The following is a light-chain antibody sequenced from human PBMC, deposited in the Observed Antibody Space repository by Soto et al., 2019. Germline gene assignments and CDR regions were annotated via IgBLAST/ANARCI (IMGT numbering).Light chain of an antibody. J-gene: IGLJ1*01. CDR3: AAWDDSLNGYV. CDR2: TDY. V-gene: IGLV1-44*01. Sequence: QSVLTQPPSASGTPGQRVTISCSGTSSNIGTYTVNWYQQLPGTAPKLLIYTDYQRPSGVPDRFSGSKSGTSASLAISGLQSEDEADYYCAAWDDSLNGYVFGTGTKVTVL. CDR1: SSNIGTYT.